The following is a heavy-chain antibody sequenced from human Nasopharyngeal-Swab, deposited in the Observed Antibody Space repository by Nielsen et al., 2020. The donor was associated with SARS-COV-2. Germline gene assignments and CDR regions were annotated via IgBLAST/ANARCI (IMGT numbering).Heavy chain of an antibody. CDR1: GFTFSSYS. CDR2: ISYDGSNK. V-gene: IGHV3-30*03. J-gene: IGHJ3*02. Sequence: GGSLRLSCAASGFTFSSYSMNWVRQAPGKGLEWVAVISYDGSNKYYADSVKGRFTISSDNSKNTLYLQMNSLRAEDTAVYYCARSLILQRDAFDIWGQGTMVTVSS. D-gene: IGHD1-1*01. CDR3: ARSLILQRDAFDI.